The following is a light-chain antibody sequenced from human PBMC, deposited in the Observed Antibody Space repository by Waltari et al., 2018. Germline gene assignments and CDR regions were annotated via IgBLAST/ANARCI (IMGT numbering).Light chain of an antibody. V-gene: IGLV2-14*01. CDR2: AGS. J-gene: IGLJ2*01. Sequence: QSALTQPASVSGSPGQAITISCTGTISDIGRSNYVSWYQQHPGKAPKLVISAGSKRPYGVSNRFSGSKSGNTASLTISGLQAEDVAHYDCSSYTNSVNVVFGGGTKLTVL. CDR1: ISDIGRSNY. CDR3: SSYTNSVNVV.